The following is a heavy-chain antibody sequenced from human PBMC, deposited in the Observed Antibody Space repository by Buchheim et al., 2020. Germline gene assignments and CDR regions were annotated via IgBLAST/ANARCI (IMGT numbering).Heavy chain of an antibody. CDR3: ARDSNWGGGWYYFDY. CDR1: GFTFSRYW. CDR2: IKSDGSST. Sequence: EVQLVESGGGLVQPGGSLRLSCAASGFTFSRYWMHWVRQAPGKGLVWVSRIKSDGSSTNYADSVKGRFTISRDNAKNTLYLQMNSLRAEDTAVYYCARDSNWGGGWYYFDYWGQGTL. V-gene: IGHV3-74*01. D-gene: IGHD7-27*01. J-gene: IGHJ4*02.